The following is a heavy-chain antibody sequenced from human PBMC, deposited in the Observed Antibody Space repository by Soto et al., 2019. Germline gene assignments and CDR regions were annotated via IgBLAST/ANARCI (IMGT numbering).Heavy chain of an antibody. J-gene: IGHJ6*02. D-gene: IGHD3-3*01. CDR2: INHSGST. CDR1: GGSFNNSDF. V-gene: IGHV4-34*01. Sequence: SETLSLTCAVSGGSFNNSDFRSWVRPPPGKGLELIGEINHSGSTNYNPSLKSRVTISVDTSKNQFSLKLSSVTAADTAVYYCARGWNDFWSGYPSYYYYGMDVWGQGTTVTVS. CDR3: ARGWNDFWSGYPSYYYYGMDV.